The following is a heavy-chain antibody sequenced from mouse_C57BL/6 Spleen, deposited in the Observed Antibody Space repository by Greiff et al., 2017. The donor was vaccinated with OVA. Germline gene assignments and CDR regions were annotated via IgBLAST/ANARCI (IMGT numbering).Heavy chain of an antibody. CDR1: GYTFTDYN. CDR2: INPNNGGT. V-gene: IGHV1-18*01. D-gene: IGHD1-1*01. Sequence: EVQLQQSGPELVKPGASVKIPCKASGYTFTDYNMDWVKQSHGKSLEWIGDINPNNGGTIYNQKFKGKATLTVDKSSSTAYMELRSLTSEDTAVYYCARSGRHYYGSSPWFAYWGQGTLVTVSA. CDR3: ARSGRHYYGSSPWFAY. J-gene: IGHJ3*01.